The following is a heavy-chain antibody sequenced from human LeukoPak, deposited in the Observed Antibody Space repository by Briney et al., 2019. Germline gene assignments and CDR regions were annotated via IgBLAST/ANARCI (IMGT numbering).Heavy chain of an antibody. D-gene: IGHD6-19*01. CDR1: GYSFTSYW. Sequence: GESLKISCKGSGYSFTSYWIGWVRQLPGKGLEWMGIIYPGDSDTRYSPSFQGQVTISADKSISTAYLQWSSLKASDTAMYYCARVKEGYSSGWYLGDYWGQGTLVTVPS. V-gene: IGHV5-51*01. CDR3: ARVKEGYSSGWYLGDY. J-gene: IGHJ4*02. CDR2: IYPGDSDT.